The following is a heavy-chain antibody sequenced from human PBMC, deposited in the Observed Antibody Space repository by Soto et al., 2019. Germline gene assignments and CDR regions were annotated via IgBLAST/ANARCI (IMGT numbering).Heavy chain of an antibody. CDR3: AQATRDVLPYFDWSKGDFYY. V-gene: IGHV3-23*01. Sequence: EVQLSESGGGLIQPGGSLRLSCAASGFTFSSCAMSWVRQAPGKGLEWVSLTSGGGGNTYYADSVKGRFTISRDNSKNTLYLYKNTSRAEDTAVYYCAQATRDVLPYFDWSKGDFYYWGLGPRVTVS. CDR2: TSGGGGNT. J-gene: IGHJ4*02. CDR1: GFTFSSCA. D-gene: IGHD3-9*01.